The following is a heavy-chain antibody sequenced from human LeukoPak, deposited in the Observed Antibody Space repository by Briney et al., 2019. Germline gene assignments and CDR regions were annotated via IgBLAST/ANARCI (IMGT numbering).Heavy chain of an antibody. D-gene: IGHD3-22*01. CDR3: ARVRQTYYYDRLDWFDP. CDR2: IYHSGST. CDR1: GYSISSGYY. V-gene: IGHV4-38-2*02. J-gene: IGHJ5*02. Sequence: PSETLSLTCTVSGYSISSGYYWGWIRQPPGKGLEWIGSIYHSGSTYYNPSLKSRITISVDTSKNQFSLKLGSVTAADTAVYYCARVRQTYYYDRLDWFDPWGQGTLVTVSS.